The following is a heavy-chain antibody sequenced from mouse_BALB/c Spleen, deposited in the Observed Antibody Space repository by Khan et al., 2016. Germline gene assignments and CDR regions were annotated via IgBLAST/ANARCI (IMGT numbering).Heavy chain of an antibody. J-gene: IGHJ4*01. CDR3: ARYLHYYGSTYDTMDY. CDR1: GDSITSGY. CDR2: ISYSGNT. D-gene: IGHD1-1*01. Sequence: EVQLQESGPSLVKPSQTLSLTCSVTGDSITSGYWNWIRKFPGNKLEYMGYISYSGNTYYNPSLKSRISITRDTSKNHYYLQLNSVTTEDTATYYCARYLHYYGSTYDTMDYWGQGTSVTGSS. V-gene: IGHV3-8*02.